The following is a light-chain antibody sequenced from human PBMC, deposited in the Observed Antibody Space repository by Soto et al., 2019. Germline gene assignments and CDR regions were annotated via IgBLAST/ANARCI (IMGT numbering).Light chain of an antibody. V-gene: IGKV3-15*01. CDR2: AAS. CDR1: ESVSSN. Sequence: EIVVTQAPATLSVSPGERATVSCRPSESVSSNLAWFQHKPGQAPRLLIYAASTKATGVPARFTGSGSRTDFNLTITSLQSEDFAVYYCQQYYHWPRTFGQGTKVDIK. CDR3: QQYYHWPRT. J-gene: IGKJ1*01.